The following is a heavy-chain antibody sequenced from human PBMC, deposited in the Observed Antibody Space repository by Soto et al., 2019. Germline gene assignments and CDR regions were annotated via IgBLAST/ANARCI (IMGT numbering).Heavy chain of an antibody. CDR2: ISYDGSNK. D-gene: IGHD6-6*01. Sequence: QVQLVESGGGVVQPGRSLRLSCAASGFTFSSYGMHWVRQAPGKGLEWVAVISYDGSNKYYADSVKGRFTISRDNSKNTLYLQTNSLRAEDTAVYYWATGPRGQLAPYYSDYWGQGTLVTVSS. CDR1: GFTFSSYG. J-gene: IGHJ4*02. V-gene: IGHV3-30*03. CDR3: ATGPRGQLAPYYSDY.